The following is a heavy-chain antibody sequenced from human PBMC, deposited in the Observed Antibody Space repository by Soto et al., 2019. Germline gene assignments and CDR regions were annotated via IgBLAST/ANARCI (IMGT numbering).Heavy chain of an antibody. J-gene: IGHJ4*02. D-gene: IGHD2-21*02. CDR1: GFTFKDCA. V-gene: IGHV3-23*01. Sequence: EVQRLKSGGGVVQPGGSLTLSCSPSGFTFKDCAISWAREAPGTGLEWVSGSSGSGGATYYTDSVEGRFTISKDFSKNTVSLQMTGLRVDDTAVDYCARTRTAFYRYYFDSWGEGALVTVSS. CDR2: SSGSGGAT. CDR3: ARTRTAFYRYYFDS.